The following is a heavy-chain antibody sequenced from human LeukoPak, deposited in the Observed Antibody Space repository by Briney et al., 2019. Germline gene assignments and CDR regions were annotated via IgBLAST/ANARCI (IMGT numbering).Heavy chain of an antibody. CDR1: GFTFSSYA. CDR3: APSEMATGYLV. D-gene: IGHD5-24*01. V-gene: IGHV3-23*01. CDR2: ISGSGGST. Sequence: GGSLRLSCAASGFTFSSYAMSWVRQAPGKGLEWVSAISGSGGSTYYADSVKGRFTISRDNSKNTLYLQMNSLRDEDTAVYYCAPSEMATGYLVWGKGTTVTVSS. J-gene: IGHJ6*04.